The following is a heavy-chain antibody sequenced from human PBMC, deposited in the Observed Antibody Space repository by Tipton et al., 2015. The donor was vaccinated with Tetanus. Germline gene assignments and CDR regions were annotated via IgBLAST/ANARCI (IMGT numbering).Heavy chain of an antibody. J-gene: IGHJ4*02. CDR1: GFSLSSYT. D-gene: IGHD2-21*02. Sequence: SLRLSCAVSGFSLSSYTMNWVRQAPGKGLEWVSSISSTSSYIYYADSLKGRFTISRDNAKNSLYLQMNSLRVEDTAIYYCARAPRYCGGDCYHFDYWGQGTLVTVSS. CDR2: ISSTSSYI. V-gene: IGHV3-21*04. CDR3: ARAPRYCGGDCYHFDY.